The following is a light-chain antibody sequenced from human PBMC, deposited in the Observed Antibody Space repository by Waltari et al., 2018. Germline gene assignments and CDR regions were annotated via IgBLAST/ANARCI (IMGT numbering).Light chain of an antibody. CDR1: SSDVGSYNL. V-gene: IGLV2-23*03. J-gene: IGLJ2*01. CDR2: EGS. CDR3: CSYAGSSTFEV. Sequence: QSALTQPASVSGSPGQSITISCTGTSSDVGSYNLVSWYQQHPGKAPKRMIYEGSKRPSGVSNRFSGSKSGNTASLRISGLQAEDEADYYCCSYAGSSTFEVFGGGTKLTVL.